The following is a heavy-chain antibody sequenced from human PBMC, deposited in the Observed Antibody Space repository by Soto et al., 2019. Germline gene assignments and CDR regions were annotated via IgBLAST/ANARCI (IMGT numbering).Heavy chain of an antibody. CDR2: MYNTGST. CDR1: GGSISRYY. J-gene: IGHJ6*02. D-gene: IGHD2-21*02. CDR3: ARDLWGYCGTDCSPLDV. V-gene: IGHV4-59*01. Sequence: PSETLSLTCTVSGGSISRYYWSWIRQPPGKGLEWIGYMYNTGSTVYNPSFKSRVTISVDTSKNQFSLKLNSVTAADTAVYYCARDLWGYCGTDCSPLDVWGQGTTVPVS.